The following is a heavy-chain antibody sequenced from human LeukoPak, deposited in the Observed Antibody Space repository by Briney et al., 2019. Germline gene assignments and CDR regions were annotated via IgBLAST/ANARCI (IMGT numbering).Heavy chain of an antibody. CDR1: GYRLTNYG. CDR3: ARERGSGSYEGLDAFDI. V-gene: IGHV1-18*01. Sequence: ASLKVSCMASGYRLTNYGITWVRQAPGQGPEWMGWISSYNGYTKYAQKFQGRVTMTTDRFTNTAYVELRSLRSEDTAVYYCARERGSGSYEGLDAFDIWGQGTMVTVSS. CDR2: ISSYNGYT. J-gene: IGHJ3*02. D-gene: IGHD1-26*01.